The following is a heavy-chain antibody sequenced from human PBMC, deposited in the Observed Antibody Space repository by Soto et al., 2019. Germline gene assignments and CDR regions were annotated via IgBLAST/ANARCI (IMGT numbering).Heavy chain of an antibody. V-gene: IGHV3-30-3*01. J-gene: IGHJ6*02. D-gene: IGHD6-6*01. CDR3: TQEVAAPLVNYYYVMDV. Sequence: QVQLVESGGGVVQPGRSLRLSCAASGFTFSSYAMHWVRQAPGKGLEWVAVISYDGSNKYYADSVKGRFTISRDNSKKTLYLQKNSMRAEDTAMYYCTQEVAAPLVNYYYVMDVWSQGTTVTVSS. CDR2: ISYDGSNK. CDR1: GFTFSSYA.